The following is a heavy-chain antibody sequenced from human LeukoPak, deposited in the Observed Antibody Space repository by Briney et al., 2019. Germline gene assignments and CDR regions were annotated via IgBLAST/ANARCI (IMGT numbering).Heavy chain of an antibody. J-gene: IGHJ4*02. CDR3: ARGPHWDPHFDY. D-gene: IGHD7-27*01. Sequence: ASVTVSCKASGYTFTGYYMHWVRQAPGQGLEWMGWINPNSGGTNYAQKFQGRVTMTRDTSISTAYMELSRLRSDDTAVYYCARGPHWDPHFDYWGQGTLVTVSS. CDR2: INPNSGGT. V-gene: IGHV1-2*02. CDR1: GYTFTGYY.